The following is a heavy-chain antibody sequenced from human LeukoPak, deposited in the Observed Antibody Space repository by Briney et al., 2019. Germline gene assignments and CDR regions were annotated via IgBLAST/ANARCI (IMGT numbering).Heavy chain of an antibody. Sequence: GGSLRLSCAASGFTFSSYWMHWVRQAPGKGLVWVSRINGDGSSTSYADSVKGRFTISRDNAKNTLYLQMNSLRTEDTAVYYCARGYSSSYRIDYWGQGTLVTVSS. CDR3: ARGYSSSYRIDY. CDR1: GFTFSSYW. J-gene: IGHJ4*02. D-gene: IGHD6-6*01. V-gene: IGHV3-74*01. CDR2: INGDGSST.